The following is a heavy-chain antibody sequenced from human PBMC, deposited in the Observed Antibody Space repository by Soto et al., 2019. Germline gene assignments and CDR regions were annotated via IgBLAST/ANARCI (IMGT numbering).Heavy chain of an antibody. Sequence: SESLSLTCTVSGGSISSYYWSWIRQPPGKGLEWIGYIYYSGSTNYKPSLKSRVNISVDKSKNQFSLKLSSVTAADTAVYYCADGVGWHLHKFSYWARGTLDIVSS. D-gene: IGHD2-15*01. CDR2: IYYSGST. V-gene: IGHV4-59*08. CDR1: GGSISSYY. J-gene: IGHJ4*02. CDR3: ADGVGWHLHKFSY.